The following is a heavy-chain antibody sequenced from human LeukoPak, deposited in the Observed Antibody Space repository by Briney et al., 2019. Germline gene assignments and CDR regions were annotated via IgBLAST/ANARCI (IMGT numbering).Heavy chain of an antibody. V-gene: IGHV4-59*01. Sequence: KTSETLSLTCSVSGGSINNYYWSWIRQSPGKGLEWIGYIYYSGTTKYNPSLKSRVTISVDTSKKQFSLKLSSVTAADTAVYYCARSSYYYGADALDIWGQGTTVTVSS. J-gene: IGHJ3*02. CDR1: GGSINNYY. CDR3: ARSSYYYGADALDI. D-gene: IGHD3-10*01. CDR2: IYYSGTT.